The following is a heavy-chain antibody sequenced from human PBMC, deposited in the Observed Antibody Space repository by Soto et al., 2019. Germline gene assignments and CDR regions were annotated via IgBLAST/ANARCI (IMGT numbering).Heavy chain of an antibody. Sequence: PGGSLRLSCAASGFTFSSYWMSWVRQAPGKGLEWAANITQDGSEKYCVDSVKDRFTISRDNAKNSLYLQMNSLRAEDTAVYYCAREYCVSTGCYNYFYSGMDVWGRGTTVTVSS. J-gene: IGHJ6*02. D-gene: IGHD2-2*02. CDR3: AREYCVSTGCYNYFYSGMDV. CDR1: GFTFSSYW. CDR2: ITQDGSEK. V-gene: IGHV3-7*01.